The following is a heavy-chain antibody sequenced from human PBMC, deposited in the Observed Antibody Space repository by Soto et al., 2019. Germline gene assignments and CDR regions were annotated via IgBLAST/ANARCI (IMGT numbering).Heavy chain of an antibody. CDR2: IYYSGST. CDR3: ARDSPYCSSTSCYWNWFDP. CDR1: GGSISSGGYY. Sequence: QVQLQESGPGLVKPSQTLSLTCTVSGGSISSGGYYWSWIRQHPGKGLEWIGYIYYSGSTYYNPSLKSRVTISVDPSKNQFSLKLSSVTAADTAVYYCARDSPYCSSTSCYWNWFDPWGQGTLVTVSS. J-gene: IGHJ5*02. V-gene: IGHV4-31*03. D-gene: IGHD2-2*01.